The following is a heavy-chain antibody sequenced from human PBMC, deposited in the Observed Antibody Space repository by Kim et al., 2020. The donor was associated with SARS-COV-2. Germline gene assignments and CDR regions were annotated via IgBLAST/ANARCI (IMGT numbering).Heavy chain of an antibody. V-gene: IGHV1-69*13. J-gene: IGHJ3*01. Sequence: SVKVSCKASGGTFSSYAISWVGQTPGQGLEWVGGIIPIFGTANYAQKFQGRVTITADESTSTAYMELSSLRSADTAVYYCARDSLDGYNLSWGQGTMVTVSS. CDR3: ARDSLDGYNLS. CDR1: GGTFSSYA. CDR2: IIPIFGTA. D-gene: IGHD5-12*01.